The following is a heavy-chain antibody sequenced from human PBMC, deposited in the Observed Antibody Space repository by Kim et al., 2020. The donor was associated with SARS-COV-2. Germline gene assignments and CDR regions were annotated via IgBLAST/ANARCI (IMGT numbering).Heavy chain of an antibody. CDR3: ARDKEGYYDSSGYSNYFDY. D-gene: IGHD3-22*01. J-gene: IGHJ4*02. Sequence: GGSLRLSCAASGFTFDDYGMSWVRQAPGKGLEWVSGINWNGGSTGYADSVKGRFTISRDNAKNSLYLQMNSLRAEDTALYHCARDKEGYYDSSGYSNYFDYWGQGTLVTVSS. CDR2: INWNGGST. CDR1: GFTFDDYG. V-gene: IGHV3-20*01.